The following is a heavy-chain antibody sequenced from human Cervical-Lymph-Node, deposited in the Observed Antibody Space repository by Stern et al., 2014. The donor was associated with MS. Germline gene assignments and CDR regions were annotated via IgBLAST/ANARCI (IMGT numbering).Heavy chain of an antibody. Sequence: VQLVESGGGVVPPGRSLRLSCAVSGFSLSNLGMHWVRQAPGKGLEWVAVISFVGSNARYGDSVKGRFSISRDISNNTLYLQMNSLRPEDTALYYCLGVGDAMHVWGQGTTVIVSS. CDR2: ISFVGSNA. V-gene: IGHV3-30*03. CDR1: GFSLSNLG. CDR3: LGVGDAMHV. J-gene: IGHJ6*02.